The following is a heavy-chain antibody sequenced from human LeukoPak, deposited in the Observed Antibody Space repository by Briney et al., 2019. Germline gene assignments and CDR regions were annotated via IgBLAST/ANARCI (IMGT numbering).Heavy chain of an antibody. CDR1: GYTFTGYY. J-gene: IGHJ6*02. CDR3: ARDVSQPDVDIVATEIYGMDV. CDR2: INPNSGGT. V-gene: IGHV1-2*04. D-gene: IGHD5-12*01. Sequence: GASVKVSCKASGYTFTGYYMHWVRQAPGQGLEWMGWINPNSGGTNYAQKFQGWVTMTRDTSISTAYMELSRLRSDDTAVYYCARDVSQPDVDIVATEIYGMDVWGQGTTVTVSS.